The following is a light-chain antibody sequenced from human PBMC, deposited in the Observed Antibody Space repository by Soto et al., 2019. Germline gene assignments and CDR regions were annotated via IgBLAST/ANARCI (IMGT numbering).Light chain of an antibody. CDR2: GAS. V-gene: IGKV3-15*01. Sequence: EIVMTQSPATLSVSPGERATLSCRASQSVSSNLAWYQQKPGQAPRLLIYGASTRATGITARFSGSGSGTEFTLTISSLQSEDFAVYYCQQYNNLPRTFGQGTKVDIK. CDR3: QQYNNLPRT. CDR1: QSVSSN. J-gene: IGKJ1*01.